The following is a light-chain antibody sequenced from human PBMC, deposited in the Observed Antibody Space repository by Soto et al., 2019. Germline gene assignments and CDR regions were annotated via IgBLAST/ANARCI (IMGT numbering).Light chain of an antibody. V-gene: IGKV1-33*01. J-gene: IGKJ5*01. CDR2: DAS. Sequence: DIHMTQSPSSRSASVGRRRTITCQASQDINKNLIWYQQKPGKAPKILIYDASDLETGVPSRFSGSGSGTGFTFTISSLQPEDFETYYCQQYESLPLTFGQGTRLEIK. CDR1: QDINKN. CDR3: QQYESLPLT.